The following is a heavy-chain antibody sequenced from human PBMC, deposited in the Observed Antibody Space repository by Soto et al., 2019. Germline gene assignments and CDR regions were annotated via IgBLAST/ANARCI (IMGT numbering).Heavy chain of an antibody. CDR3: ARAGSYDSSGYYFDY. V-gene: IGHV4-31*03. J-gene: IGHJ4*02. Sequence: SETLSLTCTVSGGSVSSGGYYWNWIRHHPGKGLEWIGYIYYSGSTYYNPSLKNRLIVSVDTSKNQFSLKLRSVTAADTAVYYCARAGSYDSSGYYFDYWGQGTLVTVYS. CDR2: IYYSGST. D-gene: IGHD3-22*01. CDR1: GGSVSSGGYY.